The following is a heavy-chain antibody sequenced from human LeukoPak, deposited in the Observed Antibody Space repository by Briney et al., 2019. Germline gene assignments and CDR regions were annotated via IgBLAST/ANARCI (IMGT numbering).Heavy chain of an antibody. CDR1: GFTFSSYS. V-gene: IGHV3-30*03. J-gene: IGHJ4*02. CDR2: ISYDGSNK. CDR3: ARATHYYESSGYDY. Sequence: GGSLRLSCAASGFTFSSYSMNWVRQAPGKGLEWVAVISYDGSNKYYADSVKGRFTISRDNSKNTLYLQMNSLRAEDTALYYCARATHYYESSGYDYWGQGTLVTVSS. D-gene: IGHD3-22*01.